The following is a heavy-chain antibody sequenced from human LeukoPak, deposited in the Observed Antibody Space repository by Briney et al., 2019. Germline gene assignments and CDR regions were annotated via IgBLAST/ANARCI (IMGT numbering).Heavy chain of an antibody. CDR1: GFIFGSQA. V-gene: IGHV3-30*04. CDR3: GRETTVATTTYFD. Sequence: PGGSLRLSCAASGFIFGSQAMHWIRQASGKGLEWVAVVSHDGGTKNYADSVKGRFTISRDNSKNTLYLQMNSLRAEDSAVFYCGRETTVATTTYFDWGQGVLVTVSS. CDR2: VSHDGGTK. D-gene: IGHD4-17*01. J-gene: IGHJ4*02.